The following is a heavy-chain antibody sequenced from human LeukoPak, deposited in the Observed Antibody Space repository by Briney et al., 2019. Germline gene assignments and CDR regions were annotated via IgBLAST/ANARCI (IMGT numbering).Heavy chain of an antibody. V-gene: IGHV3-30*18. J-gene: IGHJ6*02. CDR3: AKAQQWLAEDYYGMDV. Sequence: GRSLRLSCAASGFTFSSYGMHWVRQAPGKGLEWVAVISYGGSNKYCADSVKGRFTISRDNSKNTLYLQMNSLRAEDTAVYYCAKAQQWLAEDYYGMDVWGQGTTVTVSS. CDR2: ISYGGSNK. D-gene: IGHD6-19*01. CDR1: GFTFSSYG.